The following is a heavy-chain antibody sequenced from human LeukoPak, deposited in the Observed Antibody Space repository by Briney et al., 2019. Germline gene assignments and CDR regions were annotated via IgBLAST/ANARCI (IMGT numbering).Heavy chain of an antibody. D-gene: IGHD4-17*01. V-gene: IGHV4-61*02. CDR1: GDSISRNSHY. J-gene: IGHJ4*02. CDR2: LNPSGRI. Sequence: SETLSLTRTVSGDSISRNSHYWCWIRQSAGKGLEWIGRLNPSGRIDYNPSLKSRLTMSLDPSENKLSLKLSSVTAADTALYYCARGRPSGDFFDYWGQGALVTVSS. CDR3: ARGRPSGDFFDY.